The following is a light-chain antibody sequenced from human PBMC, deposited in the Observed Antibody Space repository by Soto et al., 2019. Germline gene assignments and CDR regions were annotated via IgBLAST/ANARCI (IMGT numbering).Light chain of an antibody. V-gene: IGLV2-14*01. CDR3: SSYTGSSTLYV. CDR1: SSDVGGYNY. CDR2: DVT. Sequence: QSALTQPASVSGSPGQSITISCTGTSSDVGGYNYVSWYQQHPGKAPKLLIYDVTNRPSVVSNRISGSKSGNTASLSISGLQAEDEADYYCSSYTGSSTLYVFGTVTKVTVL. J-gene: IGLJ1*01.